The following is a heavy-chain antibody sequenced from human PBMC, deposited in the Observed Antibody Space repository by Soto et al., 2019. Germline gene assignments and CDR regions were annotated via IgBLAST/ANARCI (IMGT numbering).Heavy chain of an antibody. CDR2: INHSGST. V-gene: IGHV4-34*01. CDR1: GGSFSGYY. Sequence: SETLSLTCAVYGGSFSGYYWSWIRQPPGKGLEWIGEINHSGSTNYNPSLKSRVTISVDTSKNQFSLKLSSVTAADTAVYYCARAVSSGWYYYYGMDVWGQGTTVTVSS. CDR3: ARAVSSGWYYYYGMDV. J-gene: IGHJ6*02. D-gene: IGHD6-19*01.